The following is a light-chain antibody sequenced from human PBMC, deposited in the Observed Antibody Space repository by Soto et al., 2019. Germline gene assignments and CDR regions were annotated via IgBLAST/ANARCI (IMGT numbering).Light chain of an antibody. Sequence: EIVLTQSPGTLSLSPGERATLSCRASQSVSSSYLAWYQQTPGQAPRLLMYGASSRATGIPDRFSGSGSGTDFTLTISRLEPEDSSVYYCPQYGSSPRTFGQGTKLEIK. CDR3: PQYGSSPRT. J-gene: IGKJ2*01. V-gene: IGKV3-20*01. CDR2: GAS. CDR1: QSVSSSY.